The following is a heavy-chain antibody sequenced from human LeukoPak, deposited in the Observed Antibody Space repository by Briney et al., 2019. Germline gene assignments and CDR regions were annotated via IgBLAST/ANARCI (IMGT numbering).Heavy chain of an antibody. CDR1: GGTFSSYT. V-gene: IGHV1-18*01. CDR2: ISAYNGNT. D-gene: IGHD3-9*01. Sequence: ASVKVSCKASGGTFSSYTISWVRQAPGQGLEWMGWISAYNGNTNYAQKLQGRVTMTTDTSTSTAYMELRSLRSDDTAVYYCARAYDILTGYSPLYYYYYMDVRGKGTTVTVSS. CDR3: ARAYDILTGYSPLYYYYYMDV. J-gene: IGHJ6*03.